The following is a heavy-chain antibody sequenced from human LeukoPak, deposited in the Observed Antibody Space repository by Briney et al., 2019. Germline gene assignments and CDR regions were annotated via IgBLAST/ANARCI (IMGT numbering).Heavy chain of an antibody. D-gene: IGHD6-13*01. V-gene: IGHV3-21*01. J-gene: IGHJ5*02. Sequence: KPGGSLRLSCAASGFTFSSYSMNWVRQAPGKGLEWVSSISSRSSYIYYADSVKGRFTIFRDNAKNSLNLLMNRLRAEDTAVYYCARRIAAAGNVRYGFDPWGQGTLVTVSS. CDR2: ISSRSSYI. CDR1: GFTFSSYS. CDR3: ARRIAAAGNVRYGFDP.